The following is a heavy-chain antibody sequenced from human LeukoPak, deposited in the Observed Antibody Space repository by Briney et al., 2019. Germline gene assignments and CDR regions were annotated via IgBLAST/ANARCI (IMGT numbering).Heavy chain of an antibody. CDR2: INAYNGNT. Sequence: ASVKVSCKASGYTFPSNGISWVRQAPGQGLEWMGWINAYNGNTNYAQKFQGRVTITRDTSASTAYMELSSLRSEDTAVYYCAREWLRYFDYWGQGTLVTVSS. CDR1: GYTFPSNG. D-gene: IGHD5-12*01. V-gene: IGHV1-18*01. J-gene: IGHJ4*02. CDR3: AREWLRYFDY.